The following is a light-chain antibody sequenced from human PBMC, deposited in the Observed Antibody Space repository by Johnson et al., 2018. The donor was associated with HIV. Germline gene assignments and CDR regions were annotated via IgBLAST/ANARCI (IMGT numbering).Light chain of an antibody. J-gene: IGLJ1*01. V-gene: IGLV1-51*01. CDR2: DNN. CDR3: GAWESTLNAYV. Sequence: QSVLTQPPSVSAAPGEKVNISCSGSSSNIENDYVSWYQQLPGTAPKLLIYDNNKRPSGIPDRFSGSKSGTSATLGITGLQTGDEGDYFCGAWESTLNAYVFGTGTKVTVL. CDR1: SSNIENDY.